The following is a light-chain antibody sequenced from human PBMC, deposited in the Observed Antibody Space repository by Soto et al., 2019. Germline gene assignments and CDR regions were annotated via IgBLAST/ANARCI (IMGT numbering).Light chain of an antibody. CDR2: GAS. V-gene: IGKV3-15*01. Sequence: EIVMTQSPGTLSVSPGERATLSCRASQSVSSNLAWYEQKPGQAPRLLIYGASTRATGIPARFSGSGSGTEFTLTISSLQSEDFAVYYCQQYNNWPLWTFGQGTKVDIK. CDR1: QSVSSN. CDR3: QQYNNWPLWT. J-gene: IGKJ1*01.